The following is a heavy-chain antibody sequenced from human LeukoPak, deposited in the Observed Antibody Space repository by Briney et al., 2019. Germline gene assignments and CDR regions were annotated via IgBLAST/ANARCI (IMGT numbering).Heavy chain of an antibody. Sequence: SETLSLTCTVSGGSVSSWYWSWIRQPPGKGLEWIGEINHSGGTNYNPSLKSRVTISVDTSKKQFSLKLSSVTAGDTAVYYCTRDGIGAPDWGQGTLVTVSS. CDR2: INHSGGT. CDR1: GGSVSSWY. V-gene: IGHV4-34*01. CDR3: TRDGIGAPD. D-gene: IGHD6-13*01. J-gene: IGHJ1*01.